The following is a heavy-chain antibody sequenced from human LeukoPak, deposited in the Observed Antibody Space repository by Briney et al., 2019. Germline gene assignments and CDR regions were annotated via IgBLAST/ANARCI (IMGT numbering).Heavy chain of an antibody. V-gene: IGHV1-2*02. Sequence: ASVKVSCKASGYTFTGFYIHWVRQAPGQGLEWMGWINPDSGGTNYAHKFQGRVTMTRDTSISTAYMELSRLKFDDTAVYYCATQRERGPPLRVEFDYWGQGTLVTVSS. D-gene: IGHD3-22*01. J-gene: IGHJ4*02. CDR3: ATQRERGPPLRVEFDY. CDR2: INPDSGGT. CDR1: GYTFTGFY.